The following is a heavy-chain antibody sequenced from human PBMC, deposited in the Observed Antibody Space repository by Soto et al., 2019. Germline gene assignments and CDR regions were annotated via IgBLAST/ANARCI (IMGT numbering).Heavy chain of an antibody. CDR3: TTDRRIADRPAFDS. CDR1: GFIFSKGW. V-gene: IGHV3-15*01. J-gene: IGHJ4*02. D-gene: IGHD6-6*01. Sequence: EVQLVESGGGLAKPGGSLRLSCGVSGFIFSKGWMSWVRQAPGKGLEWVGRIKSKTDGGTTDYAAPVKGRVTVSRDDSQNIVYLQMCSLKTEDTAVYYCTTDRRIADRPAFDSWGQGTLVTVSS. CDR2: IKSKTDGGTT.